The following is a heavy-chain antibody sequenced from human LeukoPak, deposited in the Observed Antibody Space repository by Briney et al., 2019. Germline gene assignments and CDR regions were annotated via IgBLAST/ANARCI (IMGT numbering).Heavy chain of an antibody. CDR3: ARRKIIPYFDY. J-gene: IGHJ4*02. CDR2: IYYSGST. V-gene: IGHV4-39*01. Sequence: SETLSLTCTVSGGSISSSSYYWGWIRQPPGKGLEWIGSIYYSGSTYYNPSLKSRVTISVDTSKNQFSLKLSSVTAADTAVYYCARRKIIPYFDYWGQGTLVTVSS. CDR1: GGSISSSSYY.